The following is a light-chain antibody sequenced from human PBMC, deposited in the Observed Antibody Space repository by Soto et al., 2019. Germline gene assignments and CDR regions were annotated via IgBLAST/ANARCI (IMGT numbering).Light chain of an antibody. CDR2: GAS. Sequence: EIVLTQSPGTLSLSPGEGATLSCRASQSVSGRYLAWYQQKPGQAPRLLIYGASSRATGIPDRFSGSGSGTDFTLTISGLEPEDFAVYYCHQYGTSTQSFGQGTKVDIK. J-gene: IGKJ1*01. CDR1: QSVSGRY. CDR3: HQYGTSTQS. V-gene: IGKV3-20*01.